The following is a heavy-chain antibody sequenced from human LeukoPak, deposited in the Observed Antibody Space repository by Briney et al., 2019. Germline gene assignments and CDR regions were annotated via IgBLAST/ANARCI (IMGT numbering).Heavy chain of an antibody. Sequence: SETLSLTCAVYGGSFSGYYWSWIRQPPGKGLEWIGEINHSGSTNYNPSLKSRVTISVDTSKNQFSLKLSSVTAADTAVYYCARGRRYFDYWGQGTLVTVSS. CDR3: ARGRRYFDY. CDR2: INHSGST. J-gene: IGHJ4*02. CDR1: GGSFSGYY. V-gene: IGHV4-34*01.